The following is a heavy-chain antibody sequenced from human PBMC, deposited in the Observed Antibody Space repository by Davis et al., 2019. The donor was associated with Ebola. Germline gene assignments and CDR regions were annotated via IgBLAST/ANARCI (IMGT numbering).Heavy chain of an antibody. V-gene: IGHV1-69*06. D-gene: IGHD3-10*01. CDR1: GGTFSSYA. CDR2: IIPMFGTA. Sequence: AASVKVSCKASGGTFSSYAISWVRQAPGQGLEWMGGIIPMFGTANYAQKFQGRVTITADKSTSTAYMELSSLRSEDTAVYYCARGARSWMVQGVIFGMDVWGQGTTVTVSS. CDR3: ARGARSWMVQGVIFGMDV. J-gene: IGHJ6*02.